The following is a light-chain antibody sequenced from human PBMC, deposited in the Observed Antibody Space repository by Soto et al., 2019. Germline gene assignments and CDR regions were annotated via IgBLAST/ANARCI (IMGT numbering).Light chain of an antibody. CDR1: SSDVGGYDY. V-gene: IGLV2-8*01. CDR3: SSFVAGNNYWV. CDR2: EVT. Sequence: QSALTQPPSASGSPGRSVTISCTGTSSDVGGYDYVSWFQKHPGKAPNLIIYEVTKRPSGVPDRFSASKSGNTASLTVSGLQAEDEADYYCSSFVAGNNYWVFGGGTKLTVL. J-gene: IGLJ3*02.